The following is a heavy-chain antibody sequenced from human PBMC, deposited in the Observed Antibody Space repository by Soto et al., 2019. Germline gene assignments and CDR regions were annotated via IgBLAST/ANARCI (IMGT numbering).Heavy chain of an antibody. Sequence: QVQLQESGPGLVKPSETLSLTCTVSGGSVSSGGYFWSWIRQSPGKGLEWIGYIYHSGSTNYNPSRKSRVTISLDMSKNQFSLKMTSVTAADTAVYYCARVGCSGGGCYSIDYYYYAMDVWGQGITVTVSS. CDR3: ARVGCSGGGCYSIDYYYYAMDV. D-gene: IGHD2-15*01. CDR1: GGSVSSGGYF. J-gene: IGHJ6*02. V-gene: IGHV4-61*08. CDR2: IYHSGST.